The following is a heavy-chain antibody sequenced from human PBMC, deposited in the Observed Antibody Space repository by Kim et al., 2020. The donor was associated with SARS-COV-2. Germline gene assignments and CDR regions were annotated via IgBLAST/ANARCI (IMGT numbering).Heavy chain of an antibody. J-gene: IGHJ5*02. Sequence: SETLSLTCTVSGGSISITNYYWGWIRQPPGKGLEWIGSISYSGTTYYGPSLKSRVTISVDTSKNQFSLNLSSVTAADTAVYYCARRPRGSGNPNWFDPWGQGTLVTVSS. D-gene: IGHD3-10*01. CDR3: ARRPRGSGNPNWFDP. V-gene: IGHV4-39*01. CDR2: ISYSGTT. CDR1: GGSISITNYY.